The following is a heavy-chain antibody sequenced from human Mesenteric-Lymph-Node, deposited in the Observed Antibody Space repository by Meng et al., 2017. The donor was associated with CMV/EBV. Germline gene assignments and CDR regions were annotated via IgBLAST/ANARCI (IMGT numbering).Heavy chain of an antibody. D-gene: IGHD3/OR15-3a*01. CDR2: ISDSGKTI. V-gene: IGHV3-11*01. CDR3: ARFSDLWAGRDEAKGAFDI. J-gene: IGHJ3*02. CDR1: GFTFSDYY. Sequence: GESLKISCAASGFTFSDYYMTWIRQAPGKGLEWISYISDSGKTIYYGDSVKGRFTVSRDNAKHSLYLQMHSLRAEDTAVYYCARFSDLWAGRDEAKGAFDIWGQGTMVTVSS.